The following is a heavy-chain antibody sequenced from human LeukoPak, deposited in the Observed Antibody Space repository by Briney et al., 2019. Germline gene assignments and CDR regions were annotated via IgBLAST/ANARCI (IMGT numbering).Heavy chain of an antibody. CDR3: ATQLFDFLTVKRHYYGMGV. J-gene: IGHJ6*02. D-gene: IGHD3-9*01. CDR1: GYSLSKMS. Sequence: GASVKVSCKISGYSLSKMSMNWVRQAPGKGLEWLGAFDPEDGETIYAEKFQSRVTMTEDTSTDTAYLELSSLRSEDTAVYFCATQLFDFLTVKRHYYGMGVWGQGTTVTVSS. CDR2: FDPEDGET. V-gene: IGHV1-24*01.